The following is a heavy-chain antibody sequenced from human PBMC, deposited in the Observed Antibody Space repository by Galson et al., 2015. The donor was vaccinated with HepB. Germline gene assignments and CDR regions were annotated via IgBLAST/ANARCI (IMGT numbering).Heavy chain of an antibody. V-gene: IGHV7-4-1*02. CDR3: ARDVVESIAAAEGYFQH. D-gene: IGHD6-13*01. Sequence: SVKVSCKASGYTFTSYAMNWVRQAPGQGLEWMGWINTNTGNPTYAQGFTGRFVFSLDTSVSTAYLQISSLKAEDTAVYYCARDVVESIAAAEGYFQHWAQGTLVTVSS. CDR2: INTNTGNP. J-gene: IGHJ1*01. CDR1: GYTFTSYA.